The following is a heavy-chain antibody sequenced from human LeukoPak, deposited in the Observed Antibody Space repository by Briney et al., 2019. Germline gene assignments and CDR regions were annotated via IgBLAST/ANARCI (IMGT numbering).Heavy chain of an antibody. CDR2: SNAGNGNT. J-gene: IGHJ4*02. CDR1: GYTFTSYA. Sequence: ASVKVSCKASGYTFTSYAMHWVRQAPGQRLESIGWSNAGNGNTKYSQKFQGRVTITRDTSASTAYMELSSLRSEDTAVYYCAREWKWQQLVPGYWGQGTLVTVSS. D-gene: IGHD6-13*01. CDR3: AREWKWQQLVPGY. V-gene: IGHV1-3*01.